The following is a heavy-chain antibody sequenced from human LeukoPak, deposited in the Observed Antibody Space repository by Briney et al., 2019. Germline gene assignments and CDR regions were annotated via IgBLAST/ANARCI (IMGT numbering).Heavy chain of an antibody. Sequence: ASVKVSCKASGYTFTGYYMHWVRQAPGQGLEWMGWINPNSGGTNYAQKFQGGVTMTRDTSLSTAYMELSSLRSDDTAVYFCARGSNVVVPAAILDYWGQGTLVTVSS. J-gene: IGHJ4*02. CDR3: ARGSNVVVPAAILDY. V-gene: IGHV1-2*02. CDR2: INPNSGGT. CDR1: GYTFTGYY. D-gene: IGHD2-2*02.